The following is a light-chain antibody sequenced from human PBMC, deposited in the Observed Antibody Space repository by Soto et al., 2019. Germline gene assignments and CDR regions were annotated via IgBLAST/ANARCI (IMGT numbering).Light chain of an antibody. V-gene: IGLV4-69*01. J-gene: IGLJ1*01. Sequence: QLVLTQSPSASASLGASVKLTCTLSSGHSSYAIAWHQQQPEKGPRYLMKLNSDGSHSKGDGIPDRFSGSSSGAERYLTISSLQSEDDADYYCQTWGTGIRVFGTGTKVTVL. CDR1: SGHSSYA. CDR2: LNSDGSH. CDR3: QTWGTGIRV.